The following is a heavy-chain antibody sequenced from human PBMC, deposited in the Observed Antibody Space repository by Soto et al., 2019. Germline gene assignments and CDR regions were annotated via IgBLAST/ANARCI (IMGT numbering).Heavy chain of an antibody. CDR3: ARGTRWGGSIAAAGPYLDY. CDR2: IYSGGST. J-gene: IGHJ4*02. CDR1: GFSVSSNY. D-gene: IGHD6-13*01. Sequence: PGGSLRLSCAASGFSVSSNYMSWVRQAPGKGLEWVSVIYSGGSTYYADSVKGRFTISRDNSKNTLYLQMNSLRAEDTAVYYCARGTRWGGSIAAAGPYLDYWGQGTLVTVSS. V-gene: IGHV3-66*01.